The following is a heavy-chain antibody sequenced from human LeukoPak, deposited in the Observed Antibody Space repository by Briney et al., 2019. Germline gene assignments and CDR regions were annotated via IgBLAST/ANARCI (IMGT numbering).Heavy chain of an antibody. CDR3: ARAGGSLWFGELLYPHFDY. Sequence: GASVKVSCKASGYTFTSYDINWVRQAPGQGLEWMGWISAYNGNTNYAQKLQGRVTMTTDTSTSTAYMELRSLRSDDTAVYYCARAGGSLWFGELLYPHFDYWGQGTLVTVSS. D-gene: IGHD3-10*01. J-gene: IGHJ4*02. CDR1: GYTFTSYD. CDR2: ISAYNGNT. V-gene: IGHV1-18*01.